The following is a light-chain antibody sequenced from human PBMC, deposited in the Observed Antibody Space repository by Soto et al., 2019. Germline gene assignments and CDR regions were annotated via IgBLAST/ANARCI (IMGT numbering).Light chain of an antibody. J-gene: IGKJ1*01. CDR2: AAS. Sequence: IQLTQSPSSLSASVGDRVTITCRASQSISRYLAWYQQKPGEAPKLLIYAASTLQTGVPSRFSGSGSGTDFTLTISSLQPEDFATYYCQQLNSFPWTFGQGSTVEIK. V-gene: IGKV1-9*01. CDR1: QSISRY. CDR3: QQLNSFPWT.